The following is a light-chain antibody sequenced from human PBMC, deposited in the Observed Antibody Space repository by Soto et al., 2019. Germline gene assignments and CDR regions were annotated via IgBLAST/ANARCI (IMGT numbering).Light chain of an antibody. Sequence: EIVLTQSPGTLSLSPGERATLSCKASQGVGSNYLAWYQQKPGQAPRPLIYVASSRATGIPDRFSGSGAGADFTLTISRLEPEDCAVYYCQQYGSSPWTFGQGTTVELK. CDR3: QQYGSSPWT. J-gene: IGKJ1*01. CDR2: VAS. CDR1: QGVGSNY. V-gene: IGKV3-20*01.